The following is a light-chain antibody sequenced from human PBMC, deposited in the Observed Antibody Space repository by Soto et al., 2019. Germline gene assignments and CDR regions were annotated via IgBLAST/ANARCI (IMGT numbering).Light chain of an antibody. Sequence: QSALTQPASVSGSPGQSITISCTGTSSDVGRYNYVSWYQQHPGKAPKLMIYEVRNRPSGVSSRFSGSKSGNTASLTISGLQAEDEAAYYCNSYTSSTPWVFGGGTKVTV. CDR2: EVR. CDR1: SSDVGRYNY. J-gene: IGLJ3*02. CDR3: NSYTSSTPWV. V-gene: IGLV2-14*01.